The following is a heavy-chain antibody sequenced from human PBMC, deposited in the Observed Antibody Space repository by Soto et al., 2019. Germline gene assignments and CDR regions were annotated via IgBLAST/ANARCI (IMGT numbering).Heavy chain of an antibody. CDR2: ISHDGSNR. D-gene: IGHD3-16*01. CDR3: ASVGGH. V-gene: IGHV3-30-3*01. CDR1: GFTFSSYT. J-gene: IGHJ4*02. Sequence: QVQLVESGGGVVQPGRSLRLPCAASGFTFSSYTMHWVRQAPGKGLEWVARISHDGSNRYYADSVKGRFTISRDNSKNALYPRMNSLSTDYAAGYDRASVGGHWGQGTLVTVSS.